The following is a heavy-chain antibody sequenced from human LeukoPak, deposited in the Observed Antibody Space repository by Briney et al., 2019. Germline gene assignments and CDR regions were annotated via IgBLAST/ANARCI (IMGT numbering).Heavy chain of an antibody. V-gene: IGHV3-9*02. CDR1: GFTSDNYA. CDR2: ISWNGGII. Sequence: PGGSLRLSCAASGFTSDNYAMHWVRKVPGKGLEWVSGISWNGGIIGYADSVKGRFTISRDSAKNSLYLQMNSLRVEDTALYYCAKGGLRLYFGQFHYWGQGTLVTVSS. CDR3: AKGGLRLYFGQFHY. J-gene: IGHJ4*02. D-gene: IGHD3-10*01.